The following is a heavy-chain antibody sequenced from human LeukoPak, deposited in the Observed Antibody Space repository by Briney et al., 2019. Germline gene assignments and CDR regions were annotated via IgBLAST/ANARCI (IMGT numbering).Heavy chain of an antibody. CDR1: GGSFSGYY. CDR3: AEGGYGDYDAFGY. Sequence: SSETLSLTCAVYGGSFSGYYWSWIRQPPGKGLEWIGEINHSGSTNYNPSLKSRVTISVDTSKNQFSLKLSSVTAADTAVYYCAEGGYGDYDAFGYWGQGTLVTVFS. J-gene: IGHJ4*02. D-gene: IGHD4-17*01. CDR2: INHSGST. V-gene: IGHV4-34*01.